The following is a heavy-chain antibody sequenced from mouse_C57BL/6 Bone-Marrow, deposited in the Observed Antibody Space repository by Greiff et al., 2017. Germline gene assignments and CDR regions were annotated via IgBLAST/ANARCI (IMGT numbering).Heavy chain of an antibody. Sequence: EVQGVESGEGLVKPGGSLTLSCAASGFTFSSYAMSWVRQTPEKRLEWVAYISSGGDYIYYADTVKGRFTISRDNARNTLYLQMSSLKSEDTAMYYCTREGVNFPPFFDVWGTGTTVTVSS. CDR3: TREGVNFPPFFDV. CDR1: GFTFSSYA. D-gene: IGHD4-1*02. CDR2: ISSGGDYI. J-gene: IGHJ1*03. V-gene: IGHV5-9-1*02.